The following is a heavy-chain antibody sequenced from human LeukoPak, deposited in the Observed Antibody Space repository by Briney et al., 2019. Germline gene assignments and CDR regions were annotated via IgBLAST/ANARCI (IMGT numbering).Heavy chain of an antibody. CDR1: GGSISSGGYY. Sequence: KPSQTLSLTCTVSGGSISSGGYYWSWIRQHPGKGLEWIGYIYYSGSTYYNPSLKSRVTISVDTSKNQFSLKLSSVTAADTAVYYCARGARTASAFYYWGQGTLVTVSS. J-gene: IGHJ4*02. D-gene: IGHD2-2*01. CDR2: IYYSGST. V-gene: IGHV4-31*03. CDR3: ARGARTASAFYY.